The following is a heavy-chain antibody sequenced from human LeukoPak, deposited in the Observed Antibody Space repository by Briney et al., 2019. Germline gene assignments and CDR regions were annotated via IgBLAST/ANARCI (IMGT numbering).Heavy chain of an antibody. CDR1: GGSISSYY. D-gene: IGHD6-13*01. V-gene: IGHV4-59*01. CDR3: ARVWQQLGRGAFDI. Sequence: SETLSLTCTVSGGSISSYYWSWIRQPPGKGLEWIGYIYYSGSTNYNPSLKSRVTISVDTSKNQFSLKLSSVTAADTAVYYCARVWQQLGRGAFDIWGQGTMVTVSS. J-gene: IGHJ3*02. CDR2: IYYSGST.